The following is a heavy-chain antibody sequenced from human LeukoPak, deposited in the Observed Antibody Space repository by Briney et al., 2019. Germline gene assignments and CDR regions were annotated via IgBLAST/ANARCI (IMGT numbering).Heavy chain of an antibody. CDR2: IYWNDDK. V-gene: IGHV2-5*01. Sequence: SGPTLVNPTQTLTLTCTFTGFSLSTSGVGVGWIRQPPGKALEWLALIYWNDDKRYSPSLKSRLTIIKDTSKNQVVLRMTNMDPVDTATYYCAHRALYGSGSYRWGQGTLVTVSS. J-gene: IGHJ4*02. CDR1: GFSLSTSGVG. D-gene: IGHD3-10*01. CDR3: AHRALYGSGSYR.